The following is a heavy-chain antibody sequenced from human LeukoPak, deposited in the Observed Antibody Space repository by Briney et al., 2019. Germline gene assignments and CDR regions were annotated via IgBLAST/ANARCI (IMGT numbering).Heavy chain of an antibody. Sequence: GGSLRLSCAASGFTFSSYSMNWVRQAPGKGLEWVSSISSSSSYIYYADSVKGRFTISRDNAKNSLYLQMNSLRAEDTAVYYCARVIYCSGGSCPSDWGQGTLVTVSS. CDR2: ISSSSSYI. J-gene: IGHJ4*02. CDR1: GFTFSSYS. CDR3: ARVIYCSGGSCPSD. V-gene: IGHV3-21*04. D-gene: IGHD2-15*01.